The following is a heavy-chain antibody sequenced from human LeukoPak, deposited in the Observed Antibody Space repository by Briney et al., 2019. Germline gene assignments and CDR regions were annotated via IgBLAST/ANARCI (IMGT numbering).Heavy chain of an antibody. CDR3: ARGLLLFDI. CDR1: GFTFSSYA. D-gene: IGHD3-10*01. V-gene: IGHV4-34*01. J-gene: IGHJ3*02. CDR2: INHSGST. Sequence: GSLRLSCAASGFTFSSYAMSWIRQPPGKGLEWIGEINHSGSTNYNPSLKSRVTISVDTSKNQFSLKLSSVTAADTAVYYCARGLLLFDIWGQGTMVTVSS.